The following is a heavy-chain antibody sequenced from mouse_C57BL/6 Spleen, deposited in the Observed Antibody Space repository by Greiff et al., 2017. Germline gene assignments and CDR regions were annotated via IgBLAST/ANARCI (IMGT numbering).Heavy chain of an antibody. D-gene: IGHD1-1*01. J-gene: IGHJ1*03. CDR1: GFTFSDYY. Sequence: EVQVVESEGGLVQPGSSMKLSCTASGFTFSDYYMAWVRQVPEKGLEWVANINYDGSSTYYLDSLKSRFIISRDNAKNILYLQMSSLKSEDTATYYCAREGTTVVAPLRHFDVWGTGTTVTVSS. V-gene: IGHV5-16*01. CDR2: INYDGSST. CDR3: AREGTTVVAPLRHFDV.